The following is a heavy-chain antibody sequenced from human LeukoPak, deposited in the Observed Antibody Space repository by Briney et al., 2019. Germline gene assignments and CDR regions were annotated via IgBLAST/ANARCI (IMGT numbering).Heavy chain of an antibody. CDR3: TRDTREAFDI. Sequence: PGRSLRLSCTASGFTFGDYAMSWVRQAPGKGLEWVGFIRSKAYGGTTEYAASVKGRFTISRDDSKGIAYLQMNSLKTEDTAVYYCTRDTREAFDIWGQGTMVTVSS. V-gene: IGHV3-49*04. CDR1: GFTFGDYA. J-gene: IGHJ3*02. D-gene: IGHD1-26*01. CDR2: IRSKAYGGTT.